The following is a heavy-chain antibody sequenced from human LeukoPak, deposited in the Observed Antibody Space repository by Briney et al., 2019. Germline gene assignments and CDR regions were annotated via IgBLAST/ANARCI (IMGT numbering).Heavy chain of an antibody. CDR3: ARGRGTTMVRGVITNYFDL. CDR2: IDPNSGGT. V-gene: IGHV1-2*02. D-gene: IGHD3-10*01. CDR1: GYTFTAHY. J-gene: IGHJ2*01. Sequence: GGSVKVSCRASGYTFTAHYIHWVRQAPGQGLEWMGWIDPNSGGTNYAQKFLGSVTMTGDTSINTAFMELSRLRSDDTAIYYCARGRGTTMVRGVITNYFDLWGRGSLVTVSP.